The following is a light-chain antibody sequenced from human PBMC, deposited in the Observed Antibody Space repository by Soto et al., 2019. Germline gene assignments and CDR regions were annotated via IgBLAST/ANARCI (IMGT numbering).Light chain of an antibody. CDR2: CDW. CDR1: NIGSKA. CDR3: QEWDSSSDLYV. V-gene: IGLV3-21*02. Sequence: SCELTHPPSLSLAPGQTARLPCARHNIGSKAVHWYRQQPGQATWLVCHCDWRRPSGIRARFSGSISANSATLTISRVEAADEADYYAQEWDSSSDLYVFGIGTQLTVL. J-gene: IGLJ1*01.